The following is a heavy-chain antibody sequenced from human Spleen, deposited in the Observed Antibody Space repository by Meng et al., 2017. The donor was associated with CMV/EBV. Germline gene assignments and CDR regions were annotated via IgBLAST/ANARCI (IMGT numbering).Heavy chain of an antibody. D-gene: IGHD1-26*01. Sequence: GGSLRLSCAASVVTFSDYYMTWIRQAPGKGLEWLSNISGSGSTIYYADSVKGRFTVSRDNAKNALYLQMDTLRSEDTAVYYCARVRMVGHTTNHYYGMDVWGQGTTVTVSS. CDR1: VVTFSDYY. CDR2: ISGSGSTI. J-gene: IGHJ6*02. V-gene: IGHV3-11*04. CDR3: ARVRMVGHTTNHYYGMDV.